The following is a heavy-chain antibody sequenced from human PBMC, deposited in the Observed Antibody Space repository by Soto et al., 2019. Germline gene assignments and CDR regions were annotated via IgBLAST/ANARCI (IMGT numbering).Heavy chain of an antibody. Sequence: QVQLVQSGAEVKKPGSSVKVSCKASGDTFSNHTISWVRQAPGQGLEWMGRIIPMLGVANYAQKFQGRVTITADQSTSTAYMELSSLRSADTAVYYCARVAEMGTLTKGYYYYMDFWGKGTTVTVSS. V-gene: IGHV1-69*04. J-gene: IGHJ6*03. CDR3: ARVAEMGTLTKGYYYYMDF. CDR1: GDTFSNHT. CDR2: IIPMLGVA. D-gene: IGHD1-1*01.